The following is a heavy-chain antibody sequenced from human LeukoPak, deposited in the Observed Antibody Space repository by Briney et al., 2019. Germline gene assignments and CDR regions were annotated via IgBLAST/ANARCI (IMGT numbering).Heavy chain of an antibody. D-gene: IGHD2-15*01. V-gene: IGHV3-7*03. CDR2: IEKNGSGK. CDR3: TTDRWYSADH. J-gene: IGHJ5*02. Sequence: GGSLRLSCVASGFTFGKYWMSWVRQAPGKGLEWVAIIEKNGSGKNYVDSVKGRFIISRDNAKNSLFLQMDSLKVEDTAIYYCTTDRWYSADHWGQGTLVTVSS. CDR1: GFTFGKYW.